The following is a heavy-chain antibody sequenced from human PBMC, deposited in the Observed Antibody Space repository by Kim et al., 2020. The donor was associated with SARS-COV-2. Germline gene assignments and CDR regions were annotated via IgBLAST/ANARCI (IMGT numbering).Heavy chain of an antibody. D-gene: IGHD3-10*01. Sequence: NPSLKSRVTISVDTSKNQFSLKLSSVTAADTAVYYCARGGRGVSYYYMDVWGKGTTVTVSS. CDR3: ARGGRGVSYYYMDV. V-gene: IGHV4-34*01. J-gene: IGHJ6*03.